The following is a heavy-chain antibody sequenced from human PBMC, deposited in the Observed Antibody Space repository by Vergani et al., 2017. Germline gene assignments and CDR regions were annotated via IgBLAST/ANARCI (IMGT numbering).Heavy chain of an antibody. CDR3: ARVGSTTTVVTPGGNYYYYGMDV. V-gene: IGHV1-69*13. Sequence: GSSVKVSCKASGGTFSSYAISWVRQAPGQGLEWMGRIIPIFGTANYAQKFQGRVTITADESTSTAYMELSSLRSEDTAVYYCARVGSTTTVVTPGGNYYYYGMDVWGQGTTVTVSS. CDR1: GGTFSSYA. CDR2: IIPIFGTA. J-gene: IGHJ6*02. D-gene: IGHD4-23*01.